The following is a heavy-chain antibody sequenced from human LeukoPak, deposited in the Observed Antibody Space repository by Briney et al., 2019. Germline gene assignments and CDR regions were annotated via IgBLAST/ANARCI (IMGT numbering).Heavy chain of an antibody. D-gene: IGHD6-13*01. V-gene: IGHV4-38-2*02. CDR1: GYSISSGYY. CDR2: IYHSGST. CDR3: ARQPGIAAAGLNYYYYYYMDV. J-gene: IGHJ6*03. Sequence: SETLSLTCTVSGYSISSGYYWGWIRQPPGKGLEWIGSIYHSGSTYCNPSLKSRVTISVDTSKNQFSLKLSSVTAADTAVYYCARQPGIAAAGLNYYYYYYMDVWGKGTTVTVSS.